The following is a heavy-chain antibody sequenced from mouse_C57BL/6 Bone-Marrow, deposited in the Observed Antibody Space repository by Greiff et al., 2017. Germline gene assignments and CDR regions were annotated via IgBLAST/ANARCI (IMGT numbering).Heavy chain of an antibody. D-gene: IGHD3-2*02. V-gene: IGHV1-4*01. CDR1: GYTFTSYT. Sequence: VKLVESGAELARPGASVKMSCKASGYTFTSYTMHWVKQRPGQGLEWIGYINPSSGYTKYNQKFKDKAILTADKSSSTAYMQLSSLTSEDSAVYYCARWRLRPMDYWGQGTSVTVSS. CDR2: INPSSGYT. J-gene: IGHJ4*01. CDR3: ARWRLRPMDY.